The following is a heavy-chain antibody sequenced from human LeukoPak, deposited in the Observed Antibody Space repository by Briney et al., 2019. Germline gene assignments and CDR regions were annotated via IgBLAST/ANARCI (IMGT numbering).Heavy chain of an antibody. Sequence: SETLSLTCAVYGGSFSGYYWSWIRQPPGKGLEWIGEINHSGSTNYNPSLKSRVTISVDTSKNQFSLKLSSVTAADTAVYYCARGTGFRRRRILNWFDPWGQGTLVTVSS. D-gene: IGHD3-9*01. CDR2: INHSGST. CDR1: GGSFSGYY. J-gene: IGHJ5*02. CDR3: ARGTGFRRRRILNWFDP. V-gene: IGHV4-34*01.